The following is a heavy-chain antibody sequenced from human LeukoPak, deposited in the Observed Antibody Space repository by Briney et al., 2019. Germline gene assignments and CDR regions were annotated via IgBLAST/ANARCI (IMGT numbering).Heavy chain of an antibody. V-gene: IGHV4-39*01. D-gene: IGHD6-13*01. Sequence: SETLSLTCNVSGGPISSSSYYWGWIRQPPGKGLEWIGSIYYSGSTYYNPSLKSRVTISEDTSKKQVSLKLRSVTAADTAVYYCARQPGIAAAHFGYWGQGTLVTVSS. CDR1: GGPISSSSYY. CDR2: IYYSGST. CDR3: ARQPGIAAAHFGY. J-gene: IGHJ4*02.